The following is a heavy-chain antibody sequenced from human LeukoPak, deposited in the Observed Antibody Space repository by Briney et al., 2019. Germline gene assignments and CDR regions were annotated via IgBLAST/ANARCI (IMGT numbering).Heavy chain of an antibody. CDR1: GGSISSYY. Sequence: PSETLSLTCTVSGGSISSYYWSWIRQPPGKGLEWIGEINHSGSTNYNPSLKSRVTISVDTSKSQFSLKLSSVTAADTAVYYCARDGYSGNDGLWGQGTLVTVSS. J-gene: IGHJ4*02. CDR2: INHSGST. D-gene: IGHD5-12*01. V-gene: IGHV4-34*01. CDR3: ARDGYSGNDGL.